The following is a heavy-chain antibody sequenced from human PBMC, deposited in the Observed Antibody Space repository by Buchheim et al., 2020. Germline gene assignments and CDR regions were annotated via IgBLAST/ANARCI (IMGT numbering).Heavy chain of an antibody. J-gene: IGHJ4*02. D-gene: IGHD6-19*01. CDR2: INSDGRSI. V-gene: IGHV3-74*01. CDR3: AAGGWLADY. Sequence: EVQLVESGGGLVQPGGSLRLSCAVSTFTFTTYWMNWVHQAPGKGLVWVSRINSDGRSITYADSVKGRFTISRDNAKNTVYLQMNSPGAEDTAVYYCAAGGWLADYWGQGTL. CDR1: TFTFTTYW.